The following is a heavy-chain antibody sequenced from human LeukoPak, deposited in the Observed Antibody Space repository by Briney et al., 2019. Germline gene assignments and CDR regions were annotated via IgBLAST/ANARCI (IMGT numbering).Heavy chain of an antibody. D-gene: IGHD3-22*01. J-gene: IGHJ4*02. Sequence: SETLSLTCTVSHYSISSNYYWGWIRQPPGKGLEWIGSIYHSGSTYYNPSLKSRFTISVDTFKNQFSLKLTSVTAADTAVYYCARSSGYMSYWGQGTLVTVSS. V-gene: IGHV4-38-2*02. CDR2: IYHSGST. CDR3: ARSSGYMSY. CDR1: HYSISSNYY.